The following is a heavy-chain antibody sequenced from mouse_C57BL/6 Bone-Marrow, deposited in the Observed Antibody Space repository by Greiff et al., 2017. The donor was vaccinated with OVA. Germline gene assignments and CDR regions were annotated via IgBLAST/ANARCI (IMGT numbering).Heavy chain of an antibody. D-gene: IGHD2-3*01. J-gene: IGHJ2*01. CDR2: IYPGSGST. Sequence: QVQLKQPGAELVKPGASVKMSCKASGYSFTSYWITWVKQRPGQGLEWIGDIYPGSGSTNYNEKFKSKATLTVDTSSSTAYMQLSSLTSEDSAVYYCAIYDGYYFDYWGQGTTLTVSS. CDR1: GYSFTSYW. V-gene: IGHV1-55*01. CDR3: AIYDGYYFDY.